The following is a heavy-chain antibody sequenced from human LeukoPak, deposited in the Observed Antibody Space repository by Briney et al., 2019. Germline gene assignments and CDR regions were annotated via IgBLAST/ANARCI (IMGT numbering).Heavy chain of an antibody. CDR1: GFTFSHYW. Sequence: GGSLRLSCAASGFTFSHYWMQWVRQAPGKGLVWVSRLNNDGSSTTYADSVKGRFTISRDNAKTSLYLQMNSLRAEDTAVYYCARDLSGVTGYTYGRGIDYWGQGTLVTVSS. J-gene: IGHJ4*02. CDR3: ARDLSGVTGYTYGRGIDY. V-gene: IGHV3-74*01. D-gene: IGHD5-18*01. CDR2: LNNDGSST.